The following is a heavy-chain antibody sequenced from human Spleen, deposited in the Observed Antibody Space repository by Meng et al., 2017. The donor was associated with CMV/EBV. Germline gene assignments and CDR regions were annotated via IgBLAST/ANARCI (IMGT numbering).Heavy chain of an antibody. V-gene: IGHV3-74*01. J-gene: IGHJ4*02. Sequence: GGSLRLSCAASGFTFSSYAMHWVRQAPGKGLVWVSRINSDGSTTSYADSVKGRFTISRDNAKNTLYLQMNSLRAEDTAVYYCAKDLGTPSELEPFDYWGQGTLVTVSS. CDR3: AKDLGTPSELEPFDY. D-gene: IGHD1-1*01. CDR2: INSDGSTT. CDR1: GFTFSSYA.